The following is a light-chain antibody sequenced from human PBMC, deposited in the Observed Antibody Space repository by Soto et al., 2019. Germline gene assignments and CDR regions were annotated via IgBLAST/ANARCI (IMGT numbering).Light chain of an antibody. CDR1: QGISSY. Sequence: DIQLTHSPCFRAASVGEGGTITCLASQGISSYLAWYQQKPGKATKLLIYAASTLQSGVKSRFSGSGSGTEFTLTISSMQPEDFATYYCKQLNSYHPTCGQGTRRELK. CDR3: KQLNSYHPT. V-gene: IGKV1-9*01. CDR2: AAS. J-gene: IGKJ5*01.